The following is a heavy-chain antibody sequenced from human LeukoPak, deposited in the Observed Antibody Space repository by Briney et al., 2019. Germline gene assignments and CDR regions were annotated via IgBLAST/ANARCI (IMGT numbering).Heavy chain of an antibody. Sequence: PGGSLRLSCAASGFTFSSYWMSWVRQAPGKGLEWVANIKQDGSEKYYVDSVEGRFTISRDNAKNSLYLQMNSLRAEDTAVYYCARYYDFWSGYYTGNWFDPWGQGTLVTVSS. CDR3: ARYYDFWSGYYTGNWFDP. CDR2: IKQDGSEK. CDR1: GFTFSSYW. J-gene: IGHJ5*02. D-gene: IGHD3-3*01. V-gene: IGHV3-7*01.